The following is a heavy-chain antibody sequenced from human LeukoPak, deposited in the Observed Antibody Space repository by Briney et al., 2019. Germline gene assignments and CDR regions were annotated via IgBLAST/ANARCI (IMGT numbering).Heavy chain of an antibody. CDR1: GFTFNIYS. Sequence: GGSLRLSCAASGFTFNIYSMNWVRQAPGKGLEWVSSISSGSSYIYYADSVKGRFTISRDNAKNSLYLQMSSLRAGDTAVYYCARRSHDSSGLYYFDYWGQGTLVTVSP. CDR2: ISSGSSYI. J-gene: IGHJ4*02. CDR3: ARRSHDSSGLYYFDY. V-gene: IGHV3-21*01. D-gene: IGHD3-22*01.